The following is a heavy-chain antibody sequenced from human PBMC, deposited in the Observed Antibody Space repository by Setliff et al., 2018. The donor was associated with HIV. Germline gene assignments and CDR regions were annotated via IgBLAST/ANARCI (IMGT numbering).Heavy chain of an antibody. CDR3: TRQSPVAGSGAFDI. CDR2: VYTSGNTNYNPST. J-gene: IGHJ3*02. V-gene: IGHV4-61*02. CDR1: GDSISSGGYY. D-gene: IGHD6-19*01. Sequence: SETLSLTCTVSGDSISSGGYYWSWIRQPAGQGLEWIGRVYTSGNTNYNPSTNYNPSLKSRITISLETSRNQFSLRVTSVTATDTAVYYCTRQSPVAGSGAFDIWGQGTMVTVSS.